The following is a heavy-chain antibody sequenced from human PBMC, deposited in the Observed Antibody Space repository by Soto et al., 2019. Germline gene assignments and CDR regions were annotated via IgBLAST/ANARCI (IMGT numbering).Heavy chain of an antibody. V-gene: IGHV3-53*01. D-gene: IGHD2-21*01. CDR2: IYSGGNP. CDR1: GFSVGGNY. J-gene: IGHJ4*02. Sequence: PGGSLRLSCAASGFSVGGNYMSWVRQAPGKGLELVSLIYSGGNPFYADSMKGRFTLSRDNSNNVLYLQMDSLRAEDTAVYYCARGPNSDCWGQGTLVTVSS. CDR3: ARGPNSDC.